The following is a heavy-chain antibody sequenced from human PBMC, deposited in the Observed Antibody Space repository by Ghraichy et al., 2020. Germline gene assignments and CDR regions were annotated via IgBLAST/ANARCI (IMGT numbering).Heavy chain of an antibody. V-gene: IGHV3-23*01. CDR1: GFNFSDYA. CDR2: MSGRKNGL. CDR3: AKDGGFNYYDSIGSDS. D-gene: IGHD3-22*01. J-gene: IGHJ5*02. Sequence: GGSLRLSCIGSGFNFSDYAMTWVRQAPGKGLEWVASMSGRKNGLFYAASVKGRFTISRDNGKNTLDLQMNSLTDEDTAVYYCAKDGGFNYYDSIGSDSWGQGVQVIVSA.